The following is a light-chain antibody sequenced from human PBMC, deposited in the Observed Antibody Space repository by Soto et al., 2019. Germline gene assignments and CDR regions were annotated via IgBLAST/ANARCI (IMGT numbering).Light chain of an antibody. V-gene: IGKV2-30*01. Sequence: DVVMTQSPLSLPVTLGQPASISCRSSQSLVYSDGNTSLNWFQQRPGQPPRRLIYQVSNRDAGVPERFSGSGSGDDFTLKISRVEADDVGVYFCMQGTHWPPFTFGPGTKVDIK. J-gene: IGKJ3*01. CDR1: QSLVYSDGNTS. CDR2: QVS. CDR3: MQGTHWPPFT.